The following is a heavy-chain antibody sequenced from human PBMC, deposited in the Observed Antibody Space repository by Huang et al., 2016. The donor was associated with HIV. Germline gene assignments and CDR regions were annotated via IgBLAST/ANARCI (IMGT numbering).Heavy chain of an antibody. CDR2: ISSSSKSK. J-gene: IGHJ4*02. V-gene: IGHV3-48*04. CDR3: ARESCSGGTCYLFDF. CDR1: GFTFGDFN. D-gene: IGHD2-15*01. Sequence: EVQLVESGGGLVQPGTSLRLSCAASGFTFGDFNMNWVRQAPGKGLEWISYISSSSKSKLEADSVKGRFTISRYNARNALYLQLKSLRVEDTAVYYCARESCSGGTCYLFDFWGQGVLVTVSS.